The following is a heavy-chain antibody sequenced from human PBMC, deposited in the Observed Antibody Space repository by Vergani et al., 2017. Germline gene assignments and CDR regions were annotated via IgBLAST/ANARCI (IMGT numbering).Heavy chain of an antibody. Sequence: QVQLVQSGAEVKKSGASVTVSCRTSGYTFATHGVSWVRQAPGQGLEWMGWISTHYGNANYARKFQDRVTMTTDTSTSTAFMELRSLRYDDAAIYYCARARAAYAPFDYWGQGTLVTVSS. CDR3: ARARAAYAPFDY. CDR1: GYTFATHG. V-gene: IGHV1-18*01. D-gene: IGHD6-25*01. J-gene: IGHJ4*02. CDR2: ISTHYGNA.